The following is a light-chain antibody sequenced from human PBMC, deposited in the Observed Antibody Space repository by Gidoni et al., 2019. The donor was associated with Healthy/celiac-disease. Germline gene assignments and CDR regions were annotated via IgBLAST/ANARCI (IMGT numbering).Light chain of an antibody. CDR1: SYNSGAVYD. J-gene: IGLJ3*02. CDR2: GNS. Sequence: QSVLTQPPSVSCAPGQRVTISCTGSSYNSGAVYDVHCYQQLPGTATKFIIYGNSNRTSGFPDRFSGSKSGTSASLAITGLQAEDEADYYCQSYDTSLSGPWVFGGGTKLTVL. V-gene: IGLV1-40*01. CDR3: QSYDTSLSGPWV.